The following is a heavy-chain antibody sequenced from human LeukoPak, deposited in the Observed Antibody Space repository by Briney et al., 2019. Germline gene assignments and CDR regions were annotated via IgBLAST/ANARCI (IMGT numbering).Heavy chain of an antibody. D-gene: IGHD3-16*01. Sequence: GGSLRLSCAASGFTFSSYAMHWVRQAPGKGLEWVASINHNGNVNYYVDSVKGRFTISRDNAKNSLYLQMSNLKAEDTAVYFCARGGGLDVWGQGATVTVSS. V-gene: IGHV3-7*03. CDR3: ARGGGLDV. J-gene: IGHJ6*02. CDR1: GFTFSSYA. CDR2: INHNGNVN.